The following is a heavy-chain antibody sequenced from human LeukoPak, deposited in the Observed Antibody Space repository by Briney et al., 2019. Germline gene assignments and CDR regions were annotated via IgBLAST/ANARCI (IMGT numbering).Heavy chain of an antibody. V-gene: IGHV1-18*04. CDR3: ARRYCSGGSCSDY. CDR2: ISAYNGNT. D-gene: IGHD2-15*01. CDR1: GYTFTSYY. J-gene: IGHJ4*02. Sequence: ASVKVSCKVSGYTFTSYYMHWVRQAPGQGLEWMGWISAYNGNTNYAQKLQGRVTMTTDTSTSTAYMELRSLRSDDTAVYYCARRYCSGGSCSDYWGQGTLVTVSS.